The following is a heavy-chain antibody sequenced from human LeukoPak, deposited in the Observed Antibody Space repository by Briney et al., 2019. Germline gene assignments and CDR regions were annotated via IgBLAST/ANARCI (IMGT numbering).Heavy chain of an antibody. J-gene: IGHJ5*02. Sequence: GGSLRLSCAASGFTFSSYAMSWVRQAPGKGLEWVSAISGSGGSTYYADSVKGRFTISRDSSKNTLYLQMNGLRAEDTAVYYCAKDLNVCSSTSCYNWFDPWGQGTLVTVSS. CDR3: AKDLNVCSSTSCYNWFDP. D-gene: IGHD2-2*01. CDR1: GFTFSSYA. CDR2: ISGSGGST. V-gene: IGHV3-23*01.